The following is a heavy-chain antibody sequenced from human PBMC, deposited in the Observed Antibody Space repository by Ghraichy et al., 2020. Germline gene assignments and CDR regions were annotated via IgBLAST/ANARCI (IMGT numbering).Heavy chain of an antibody. D-gene: IGHD2-15*01. V-gene: IGHV1-18*04. CDR2: ISAYNGNT. Sequence: ASVKVSCKASGYTFTSYGISWVRQAPGQGLEWMGWISAYNGNTNYAQKLQGRVTMTTDTSTSTAYMELRSLRSDDTAVYYCARVLITCSGGSCYGVYAFDIWGQGTMVTVSS. J-gene: IGHJ3*02. CDR3: ARVLITCSGGSCYGVYAFDI. CDR1: GYTFTSYG.